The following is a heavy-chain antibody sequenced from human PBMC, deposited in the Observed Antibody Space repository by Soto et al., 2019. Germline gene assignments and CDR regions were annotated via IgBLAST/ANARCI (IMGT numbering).Heavy chain of an antibody. J-gene: IGHJ5*02. D-gene: IGHD5-18*01. V-gene: IGHV2-5*01. CDR1: GFSLSGGGVG. CDR2: IYWNDDK. CDR3: AHKRDTVDWFGP. Sequence: QITLKESGPTLVKSTQTLTLTCTFSGFSLSGGGVGVGWIRQPPGKALEWVALIYWNDDKRYSPSLNSRLTITKDTSKNQVVLTMTKLDPVDTGTYYCAHKRDTVDWFGPWGRGTLVTVSS.